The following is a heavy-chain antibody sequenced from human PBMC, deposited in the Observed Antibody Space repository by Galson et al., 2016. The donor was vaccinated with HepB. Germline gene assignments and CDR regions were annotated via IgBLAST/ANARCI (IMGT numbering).Heavy chain of an antibody. V-gene: IGHV4-39*01. J-gene: IGHJ3*02. CDR2: IYYSGNT. Sequence: ETLSLTCTVSGASLNRNAYYWDWIRQPPGKGLEWIGTIYYSGNTYYNPSLKSRVTRSVDTSKNQFSLKLSSVTAADTAVYYCARHRTYGDSPAAFEIWGQGTMVTVSS. D-gene: IGHD2-21*02. CDR3: ARHRTYGDSPAAFEI. CDR1: GASLNRNAYY.